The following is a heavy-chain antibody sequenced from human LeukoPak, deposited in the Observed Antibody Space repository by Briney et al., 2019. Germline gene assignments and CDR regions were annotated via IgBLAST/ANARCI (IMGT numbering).Heavy chain of an antibody. CDR1: GFTFSDYY. D-gene: IGHD3-9*01. Sequence: GGSLRLSCAASGFTFSDYYMSWIRQAPGKGLEWVSYISSSGSTIYYADSVKGRLTISRDNAKNSLYLQMNSLRAEDTAVYYCARGGLDYDILTGSSSDYYYYYMDVWGRGTTVTVSS. V-gene: IGHV3-11*04. CDR3: ARGGLDYDILTGSSSDYYYYYMDV. J-gene: IGHJ6*03. CDR2: ISSSGSTI.